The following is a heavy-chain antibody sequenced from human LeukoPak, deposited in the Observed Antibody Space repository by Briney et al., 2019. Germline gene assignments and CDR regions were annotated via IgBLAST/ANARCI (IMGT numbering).Heavy chain of an antibody. Sequence: GESLKISCKGSGYSFTSYWIGWVRQIPGKGLEWMGIIYPGDSDTRYSPSFQGQVTISADKSISTAYLQWSSLKASDTAMYYCARYSSGWYIRYYYYGMDVWGQGTTVTVSS. CDR2: IYPGDSDT. V-gene: IGHV5-51*01. J-gene: IGHJ6*02. D-gene: IGHD6-19*01. CDR3: ARYSSGWYIRYYYYGMDV. CDR1: GYSFTSYW.